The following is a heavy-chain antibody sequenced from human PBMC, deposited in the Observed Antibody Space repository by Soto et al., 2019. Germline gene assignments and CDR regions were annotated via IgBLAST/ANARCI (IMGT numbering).Heavy chain of an antibody. J-gene: IGHJ4*02. CDR3: ARVSGYYLPDY. CDR1: GGTFSSYT. CDR2: IIAINGIA. D-gene: IGHD5-12*01. Sequence: SVKVSCKASGGTFSSYTISWVRQAPGQGLEWMGRIIAINGIANYAQKFQGRVTITADKSTGTAYMELSSLTSEDTAVYYCARVSGYYLPDYWGQGTLVTVCS. V-gene: IGHV1-69*02.